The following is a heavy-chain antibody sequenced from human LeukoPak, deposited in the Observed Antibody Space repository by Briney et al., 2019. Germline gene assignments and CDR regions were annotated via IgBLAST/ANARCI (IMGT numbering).Heavy chain of an antibody. Sequence: SVKVSCKASGYTFTSYYMHWVRQAPGQGLEWMGIINPSGGSTSYPQKFQGRVTMTRDMSTSTVYMDLSSLRSEDTAVYYCARAPDTAMVSYDYWGQGTLVTVSS. D-gene: IGHD5-18*01. J-gene: IGHJ4*02. CDR1: GYTFTSYY. CDR2: INPSGGST. V-gene: IGHV1-46*01. CDR3: ARAPDTAMVSYDY.